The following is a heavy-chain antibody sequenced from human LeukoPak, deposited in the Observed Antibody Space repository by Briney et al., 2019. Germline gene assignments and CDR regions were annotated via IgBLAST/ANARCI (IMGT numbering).Heavy chain of an antibody. V-gene: IGHV1-46*01. D-gene: IGHD3-3*01. CDR3: ARGQSGYDFWSGYPDFDY. CDR1: GYTFTSYC. J-gene: IGHJ4*02. Sequence: ASVKVSCKASGYTFTSYCMHWVRQAPGQGLEWMGLINPSGGSTSYAQKFQGRVTMTRDTYTSTVYMELSSLRSEDTAVYYCARGQSGYDFWSGYPDFDYWGQGTLVTVSS. CDR2: INPSGGST.